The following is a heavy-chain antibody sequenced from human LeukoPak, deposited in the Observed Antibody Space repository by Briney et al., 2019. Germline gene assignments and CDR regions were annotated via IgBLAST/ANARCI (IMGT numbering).Heavy chain of an antibody. CDR3: ASYLYWRSDLGY. V-gene: IGHV3-7*01. J-gene: IGHJ4*02. CDR2: IKPDGSEK. CDR1: GFTFSDYW. D-gene: IGHD2-8*02. Sequence: GGSLRLSCASSGFTFSDYWMTWVRQAPGKGLEWVANIKPDGSEKYYVDSVKGRFTISRDNAKNSLYLQMNSLRVEDTAVYYCASYLYWRSDLGYWGQGTLVTVSS.